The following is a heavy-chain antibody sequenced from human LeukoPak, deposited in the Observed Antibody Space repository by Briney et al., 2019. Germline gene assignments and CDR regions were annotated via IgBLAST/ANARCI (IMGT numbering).Heavy chain of an antibody. CDR1: GFTFSSYF. V-gene: IGHV3-7*01. Sequence: GGSLRLSCAASGFTFSSYFMSWVRQAPGKGLEWVANIKQDGSDKYYMDSVRGRFTISRDNAKISMYLQMNSLRAEDTAVYYCARYVRGSYFYMDVWGKGTTVTVSS. CDR2: IKQDGSDK. CDR3: ARYVRGSYFYMDV. D-gene: IGHD3-10*01. J-gene: IGHJ6*03.